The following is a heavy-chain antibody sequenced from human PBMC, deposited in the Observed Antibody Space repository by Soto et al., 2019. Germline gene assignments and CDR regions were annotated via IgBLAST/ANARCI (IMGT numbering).Heavy chain of an antibody. Sequence: SETLSLTCTFSGGSISSYYWSWIRQPPGKGLEWIGYIYYSGSTNYNPSLKSRVTISVDTSKNQFSLKLSSVTAADTAVYYCASFNRYGDSYDAFDIWGQGTMVTVSS. CDR2: IYYSGST. CDR3: ASFNRYGDSYDAFDI. J-gene: IGHJ3*02. D-gene: IGHD4-17*01. CDR1: GGSISSYY. V-gene: IGHV4-59*01.